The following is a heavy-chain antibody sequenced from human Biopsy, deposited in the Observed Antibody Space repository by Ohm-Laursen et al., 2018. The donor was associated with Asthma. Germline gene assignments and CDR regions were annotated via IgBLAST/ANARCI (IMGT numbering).Heavy chain of an antibody. CDR3: ARAPYSDAIDS. V-gene: IGHV1-2*04. Sequence: SSVKVSCKTSGFPFTAYYIHWVRQAPGQGLEWMGWISLNTGDANLAQKFRGWVTMTRGTSISTAYLVLSGLKSHDTAVYYCARAPYSDAIDSWGQGTLVAVSS. CDR2: ISLNTGDA. CDR1: GFPFTAYY. J-gene: IGHJ4*02. D-gene: IGHD1-26*01.